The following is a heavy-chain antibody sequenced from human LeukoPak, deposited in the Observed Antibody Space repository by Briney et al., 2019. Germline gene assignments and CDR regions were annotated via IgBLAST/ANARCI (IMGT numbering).Heavy chain of an antibody. D-gene: IGHD1-26*01. CDR3: ASSDSGSSDVIGY. Sequence: SETLSLTCTLSGDSIGSYYWNWIRQPPGKGLEWIGKIYYSGSTNYNPYLKSRVTISIDTSKNQFSLKLTSVTAADTAVYYCASSDSGSSDVIGYWGQGTLVTVSS. J-gene: IGHJ4*02. CDR1: GDSIGSYY. V-gene: IGHV4-59*01. CDR2: IYYSGST.